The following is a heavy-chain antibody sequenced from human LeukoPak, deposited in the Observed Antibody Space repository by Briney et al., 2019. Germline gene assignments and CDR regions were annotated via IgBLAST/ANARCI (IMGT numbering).Heavy chain of an antibody. CDR1: GFTFSNYW. CDR3: ARVQGSSGPGIFEY. V-gene: IGHV3-7*01. J-gene: IGHJ4*02. CDR2: IKQDGSEK. D-gene: IGHD6-19*01. Sequence: PGGSLRLSCAASGFTFSNYWMSWVRQAPGKGLEWVANIKQDGSEKFYVDSVEGRLTISRDNAKNSLYLQMNSLRVEDTAVYYCARVQGSSGPGIFEYWGQGTLVTVSS.